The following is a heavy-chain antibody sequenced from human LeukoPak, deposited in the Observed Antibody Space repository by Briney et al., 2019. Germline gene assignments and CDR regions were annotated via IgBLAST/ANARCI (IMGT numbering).Heavy chain of an antibody. D-gene: IGHD6-19*01. V-gene: IGHV3-7*02. Sequence: SLSLSCAASGFTFSSYWMIWVRQAPGKGREWVAYIKKDGNQTYYVDSVKGRFTISRDNAKNLLYLQMNSLRAEDTAVYFCAGGTGWIFDHWGQGTRVTVSS. J-gene: IGHJ4*02. CDR1: GFTFSSYW. CDR3: AGGTGWIFDH. CDR2: IKKDGNQT.